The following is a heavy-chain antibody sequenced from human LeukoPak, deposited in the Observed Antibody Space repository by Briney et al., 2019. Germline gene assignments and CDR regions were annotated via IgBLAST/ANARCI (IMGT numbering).Heavy chain of an antibody. Sequence: PSETLSLTCTVSSDSISNSAYHWGWIRQPPGRGLEWIGTIYYNRGTYYNPSLKSRVTISVDTSKKQFSLKLSSVTAADTAVYYCVTYYFDSSGPKKNYWGQGTLVTVSS. J-gene: IGHJ4*02. CDR3: VTYYFDSSGPKKNY. CDR1: SDSISNSAYH. D-gene: IGHD3-22*01. V-gene: IGHV4-39*01. CDR2: IYYNRGT.